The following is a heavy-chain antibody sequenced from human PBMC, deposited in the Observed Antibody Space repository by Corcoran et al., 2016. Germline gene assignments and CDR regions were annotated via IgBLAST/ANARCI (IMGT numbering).Heavy chain of an antibody. Sequence: QVQLQQWGAGLLKPSETLSLTCAVYGGSFSGYYWSWIRQPPGKGLEWIGEINHSGSTNYNPSLKSRVTISVDTSKNQFSLKLSSVTAADTAVYYCARVNTIFGVVPYRGAYYGMDVWGQGTTVTVSS. D-gene: IGHD3-3*01. CDR3: ARVNTIFGVVPYRGAYYGMDV. CDR1: GGSFSGYY. CDR2: INHSGST. V-gene: IGHV4-34*01. J-gene: IGHJ6*02.